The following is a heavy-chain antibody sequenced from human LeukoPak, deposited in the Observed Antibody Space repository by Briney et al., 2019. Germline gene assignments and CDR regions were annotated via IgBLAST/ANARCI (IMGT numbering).Heavy chain of an antibody. CDR2: IYYSGST. V-gene: IGHV4-59*01. J-gene: IGHJ5*02. CDR1: GGSISSYY. Sequence: SETLSLTCTVSGGSISSYYWSWIRQPPGKGLEWIGYIYYSGSTNYNPSLKSRVTISVDTSKNQFSLKLSSVTAAHTAVYYCARAHPPGYYDSSGYYYGGGYNWFDPWGQGTLVTVSS. D-gene: IGHD3-22*01. CDR3: ARAHPPGYYDSSGYYYGGGYNWFDP.